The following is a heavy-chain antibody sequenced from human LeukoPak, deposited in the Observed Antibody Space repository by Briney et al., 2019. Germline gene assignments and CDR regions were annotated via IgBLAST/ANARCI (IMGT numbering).Heavy chain of an antibody. D-gene: IGHD6-13*01. CDR1: GFTFDDYA. Sequence: GGSLRLSCAASGFTFDDYAMHWVRQAPGKGLEWVSGISWNSGSIGYADSVKGRFTISRDNAKNSLYLQMNSLRAEDTAVYYCARSGYSSSWYEFLYGMDVWGQGTTVTVSS. J-gene: IGHJ6*02. V-gene: IGHV3-9*01. CDR3: ARSGYSSSWYEFLYGMDV. CDR2: ISWNSGSI.